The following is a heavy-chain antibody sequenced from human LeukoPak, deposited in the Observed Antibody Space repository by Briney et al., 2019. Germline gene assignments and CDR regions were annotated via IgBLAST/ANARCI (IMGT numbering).Heavy chain of an antibody. CDR1: GGSISGYY. D-gene: IGHD6-19*01. CDR2: TNHSGST. J-gene: IGHJ5*02. CDR3: ARGPRGIAVAGRGWFDP. Sequence: SETLSLTCTVSGGSISGYYWSWIRRPPGKGLEWIGETNHSGSTNYNPSLKSRVTISVDTSKNQFSLKLSSVTAADTAVYYCARGPRGIAVAGRGWFDPWGQGTLVTVSS. V-gene: IGHV4-34*01.